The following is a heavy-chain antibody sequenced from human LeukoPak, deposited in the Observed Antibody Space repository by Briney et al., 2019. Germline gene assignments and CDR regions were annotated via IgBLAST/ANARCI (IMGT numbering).Heavy chain of an antibody. D-gene: IGHD3-9*01. CDR1: GYTFTGYY. CDR2: INPNSGGT. CDR3: ARPLRYFDWSSFDY. J-gene: IGHJ4*02. Sequence: GASVKVSCKASGYTFTGYYMHWVRQAPGQGPEWMGRINPNSGGTNYAQKFQGRVTMTRDTSISTAYMELSRLRSDDTAVYYCARPLRYFDWSSFDYWGQGTLVTVSS. V-gene: IGHV1-2*06.